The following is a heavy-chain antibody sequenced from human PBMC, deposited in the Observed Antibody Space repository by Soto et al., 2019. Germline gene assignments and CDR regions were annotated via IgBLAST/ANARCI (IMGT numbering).Heavy chain of an antibody. CDR3: ARGGGYSFLGY. Sequence: SETLSLTRTVSGGSLGSYYWSWIRQTPGKGLEWIGYIYYTENTNYNPSLKSRVTISQDMSKNQLSLKLTSVTAADTAVYYCARGGGYSFLGYWGQGTLVTVSS. J-gene: IGHJ4*02. CDR2: IYYTENT. D-gene: IGHD5-18*01. V-gene: IGHV4-59*01. CDR1: GGSLGSYY.